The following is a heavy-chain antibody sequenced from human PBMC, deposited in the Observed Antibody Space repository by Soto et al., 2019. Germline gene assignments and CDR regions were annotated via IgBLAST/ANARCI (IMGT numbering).Heavy chain of an antibody. CDR1: GASFRGYL. J-gene: IGHJ4*02. CDR2: ISHSGST. CDR3: ARWWLGGYDSYFDY. Sequence: SLTCGVYGASFRGYLWSWIRHPPGKGLEWIGEISHSGSTDYNPSLKSRLTISIDASKNQFSLKLSSVTAADTAVYYCARWWLGGYDSYFDYWGQGALVTVSS. D-gene: IGHD5-12*01. V-gene: IGHV4-34*01.